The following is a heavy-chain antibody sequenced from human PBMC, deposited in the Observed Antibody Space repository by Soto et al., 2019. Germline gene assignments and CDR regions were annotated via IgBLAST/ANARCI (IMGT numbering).Heavy chain of an antibody. Sequence: PSETLTPTCTVLGGSIRGSYWSWFRQSPGKGLGWIGSIFYSGSTTYTPRPKSPVTTSVDTTTKQLSPKLSSVTAADTAVYYCARSHPTKGYCSSTSCYKGRGSTMARGAFDIWGQGTRVTVSS. D-gene: IGHD2-2*02. CDR2: IFYSGST. V-gene: IGHV4-59*01. CDR1: GGSIRGSY. J-gene: IGHJ3*02. CDR3: ARSHPTKGYCSSTSCYKGRGSTMARGAFDI.